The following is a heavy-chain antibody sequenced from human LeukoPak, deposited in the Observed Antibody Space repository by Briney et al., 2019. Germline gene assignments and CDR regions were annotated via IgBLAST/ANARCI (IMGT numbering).Heavy chain of an antibody. J-gene: IGHJ6*02. D-gene: IGHD2-8*01. CDR1: GYNFISYY. CDR2: INPSGGST. CDR3: AREDVVLVDAVRYYHYGMDV. V-gene: IGHV1-46*01. Sequence: GASVKVSCKASGYNFISYYMHWVRQAPGQGLEWMSIINPSGGSTSYAQKFQDRVTMTRDTSTSTVYMELSSLKSEDTAVYYCAREDVVLVDAVRYYHYGMDVWGQGTTVTVSS.